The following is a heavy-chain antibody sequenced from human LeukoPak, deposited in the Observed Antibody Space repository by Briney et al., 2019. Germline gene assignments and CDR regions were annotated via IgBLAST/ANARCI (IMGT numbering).Heavy chain of an antibody. Sequence: PGRSLRLSCAASGFSVSSYDLNWVRQAPGKGLEWVSVIYRRGDTDYADSVKGRFSVSRDSYGNTLYLQMNSLRGEGTAVYYCAKVYSARTYAFDMWGQGTVVSVSA. CDR3: AKVYSARTYAFDM. CDR1: GFSVSSYD. D-gene: IGHD6-6*01. J-gene: IGHJ3*02. V-gene: IGHV3-53*01. CDR2: IYRRGDT.